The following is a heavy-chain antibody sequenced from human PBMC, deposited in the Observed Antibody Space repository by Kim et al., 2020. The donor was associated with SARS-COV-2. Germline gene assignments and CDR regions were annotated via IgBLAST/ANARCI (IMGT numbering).Heavy chain of an antibody. CDR3: ARDYYDSSGYYYYYYGLDV. J-gene: IGHJ6*02. Sequence: ASVKVSCKASGYSFSRFGISWVRQAPGQGLEWMGWIRASNGNTNYAEKFQGRVTMTTDTSASTAYMELRSLRSADTAAYYCARDYYDSSGYYYYYYGLDVWGQGTTVTVSS. CDR1: GYSFSRFG. CDR2: IRASNGNT. V-gene: IGHV1-18*01. D-gene: IGHD3-22*01.